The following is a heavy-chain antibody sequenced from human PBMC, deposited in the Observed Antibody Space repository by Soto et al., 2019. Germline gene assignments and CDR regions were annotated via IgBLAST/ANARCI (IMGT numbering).Heavy chain of an antibody. CDR1: GGSISSYY. Sequence: SETLSLTCPVSGGSISSYYWSWIRQPPGKGLEWIGYIYYSGSTNYNPSLKSRVTISVDTSKNQFSLKLSSVTAADTAVYYCARSYGDYDYWGQGTLVTVSS. CDR3: ARSYGDYDY. V-gene: IGHV4-59*01. D-gene: IGHD4-17*01. CDR2: IYYSGST. J-gene: IGHJ4*02.